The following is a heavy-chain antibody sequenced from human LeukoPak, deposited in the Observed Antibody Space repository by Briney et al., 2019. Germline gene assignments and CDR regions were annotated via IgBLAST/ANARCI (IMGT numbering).Heavy chain of an antibody. Sequence: GSLRLSCAASGFTFSSYWMSWVRQAPGKGLEWIGSISYSGSTYYNPSLKSRVTISVDTSKNQFSLKLSSVTAADTVVYYCARRKPGQNWFDPWGQGTLVTVSS. V-gene: IGHV4-39*01. CDR2: ISYSGST. J-gene: IGHJ5*02. CDR3: ARRKPGQNWFDP. CDR1: GFTFSSYW. D-gene: IGHD2/OR15-2a*01.